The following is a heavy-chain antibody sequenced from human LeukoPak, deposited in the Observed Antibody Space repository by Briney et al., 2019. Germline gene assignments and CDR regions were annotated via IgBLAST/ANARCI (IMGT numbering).Heavy chain of an antibody. J-gene: IGHJ3*02. Sequence: GESLKISCKGSGYIFTPYWIGWMRQMPGKGLEWMGIIYPGDSDTRYSPSFQGQVTISVDKSISTAYVQWSSLRASDTATYYCARLGYSGSYLGAFDMWGQGTMVTVSP. CDR3: ARLGYSGSYLGAFDM. V-gene: IGHV5-51*01. CDR1: GYIFTPYW. D-gene: IGHD1-26*01. CDR2: IYPGDSDT.